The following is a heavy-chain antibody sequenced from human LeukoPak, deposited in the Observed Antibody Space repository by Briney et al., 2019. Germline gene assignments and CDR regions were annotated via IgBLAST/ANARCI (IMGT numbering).Heavy chain of an antibody. V-gene: IGHV3-7*01. Sequence: PGGSLRLSCAASGFTFSSYWMSGVRQAPGKGLEWVANIKQDGSEKYYVDSVKGRFTISRDNAKNSLYLQMTSLRAEDTAGYYCARDREWQRLHWSDPWRQGTLVTVSS. CDR2: IKQDGSEK. J-gene: IGHJ5*02. CDR3: ARDREWQRLHWSDP. D-gene: IGHD1-26*01. CDR1: GFTFSSYW.